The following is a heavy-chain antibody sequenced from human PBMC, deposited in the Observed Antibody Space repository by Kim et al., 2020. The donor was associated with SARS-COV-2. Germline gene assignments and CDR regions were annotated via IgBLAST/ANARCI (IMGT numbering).Heavy chain of an antibody. J-gene: IGHJ6*02. D-gene: IGHD3-10*01. V-gene: IGHV3-30*18. CDR2: ISYDGSNK. CDR3: AKTRDYYGSGSYIYYYYGMDV. CDR1: GFTFSSYG. Sequence: GGSLRLSCAASGFTFSSYGMHWVRQAPGKGLEWVAVISYDGSNKYYADSVKGRFTISRDNSKNTLYLQMNSLRAEDTAVYYCAKTRDYYGSGSYIYYYYGMDVWGQGTTVPVSS.